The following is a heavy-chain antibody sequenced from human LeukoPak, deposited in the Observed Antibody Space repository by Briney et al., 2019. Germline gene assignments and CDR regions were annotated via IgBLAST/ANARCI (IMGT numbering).Heavy chain of an antibody. CDR2: IYHSGYS. D-gene: IGHD3-10*01. CDR1: GGSNSSTNW. CDR3: ARAYGSGSYLYLDY. Sequence: SGTLSLTCAVSGGSNSSTNWWSWVRQPPGKGLEWIGEIYHSGYSNYNASLGSRVTISVDTSKNQFSLKLTSVTAADTAVYYCARAYGSGSYLYLDYWGQGTLVTVSS. J-gene: IGHJ4*02. V-gene: IGHV4-4*02.